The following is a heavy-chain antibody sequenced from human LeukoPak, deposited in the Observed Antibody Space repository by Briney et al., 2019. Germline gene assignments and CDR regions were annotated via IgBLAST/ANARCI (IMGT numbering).Heavy chain of an antibody. CDR3: ARSMITFGGVIVNGLVDY. CDR2: IWYDGSNK. Sequence: GGSLRLSCAASGFTFSSYGMHWVRQAPGKGLEWVAVIWYDGSNKYYADSVKGRFTISRDNAKNSLYLQMNSLRAEDTAVYYCARSMITFGGVIVNGLVDYWGQGTLVTVSS. D-gene: IGHD3-16*02. J-gene: IGHJ4*02. CDR1: GFTFSSYG. V-gene: IGHV3-33*01.